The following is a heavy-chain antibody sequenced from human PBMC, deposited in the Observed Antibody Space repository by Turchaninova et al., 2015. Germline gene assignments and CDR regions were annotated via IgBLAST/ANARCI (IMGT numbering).Heavy chain of an antibody. D-gene: IGHD3-22*01. CDR3: ARSNSSGYSPFDY. V-gene: IGHV4-38-2*01. Sequence: QVQLQESGPGLVKPSETLSLTCAVSGYSISSGYYWGWIRQPPGKGLVWIGSIYHSGSTDDNPPLKSRVTISVDTSKNQFSLKLNSVTAADTAVYYCARSNSSGYSPFDYWGQGTLVTVSS. J-gene: IGHJ4*02. CDR1: GYSISSGYY. CDR2: IYHSGST.